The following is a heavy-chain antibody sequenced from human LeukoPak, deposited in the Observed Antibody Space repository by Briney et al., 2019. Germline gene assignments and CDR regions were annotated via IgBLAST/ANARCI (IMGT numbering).Heavy chain of an antibody. J-gene: IGHJ4*02. CDR3: ARDQVYSSWEPHGVLDY. V-gene: IGHV3-21*01. CDR1: GFTFSSYS. D-gene: IGHD6-6*01. Sequence: GGSLRLSCAASGFTFSSYSMNWVRQAPGKGLEWVSSISSSSSYIYYADSVKGRFTISRDNAKNSLYLQMNSLRAEDTAVYYCARDQVYSSWEPHGVLDYWGQGTLVTVSS. CDR2: ISSSSSYI.